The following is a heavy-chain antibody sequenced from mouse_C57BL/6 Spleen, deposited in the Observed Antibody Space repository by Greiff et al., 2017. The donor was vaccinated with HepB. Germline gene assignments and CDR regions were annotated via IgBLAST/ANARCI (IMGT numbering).Heavy chain of an antibody. CDR3: ARGGDYDGFAY. D-gene: IGHD2-4*01. J-gene: IGHJ3*01. CDR1: GYSITSGYD. V-gene: IGHV3-1*01. Sequence: EVKLVESGPGMVKPSQSLSLTCTVTGYSITSGYDWHWIRHFPGNKLEWMGYISYSGSTNYNPSLKSRISITHDTSKNHFFLKLNSVTTEDTATYYCARGGDYDGFAYWGQGTLVTVSA. CDR2: ISYSGST.